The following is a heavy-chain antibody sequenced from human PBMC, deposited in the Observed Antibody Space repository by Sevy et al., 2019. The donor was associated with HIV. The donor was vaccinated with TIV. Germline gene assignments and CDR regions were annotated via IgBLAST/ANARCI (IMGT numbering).Heavy chain of an antibody. CDR2: ISGTGDHT. CDR3: ARGPKVAVAPFDY. J-gene: IGHJ4*02. CDR1: GFTFSSFA. D-gene: IGHD6-19*01. Sequence: GGSLRLSCAASGFTFSSFAMGWVRQAPGKGLDWISVISGTGDHTYYADSVKGRFTISRDNSKNTLYLQMNSLTAEDTAVYYCARGPKVAVAPFDYWGQGTLVTVSS. V-gene: IGHV3-23*01.